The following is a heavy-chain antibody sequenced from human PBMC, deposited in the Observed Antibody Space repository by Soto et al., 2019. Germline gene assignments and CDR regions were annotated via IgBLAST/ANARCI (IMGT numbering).Heavy chain of an antibody. V-gene: IGHV3-33*06. CDR2: IWNDSSNT. D-gene: IGHD3-3*01. J-gene: IGHJ3*01. Sequence: GGSLRLSCAASGFSFSSYGMHWVRPAPGKGLEWVAAIWNDSSNTLYADSVRGRFTISRDNSKNTLYLQMNSLRAEDTAVYYCAKESVITIFGVVTIGPGAGTWGQGTMVTVSS. CDR3: AKESVITIFGVVTIGPGAGT. CDR1: GFSFSSYG.